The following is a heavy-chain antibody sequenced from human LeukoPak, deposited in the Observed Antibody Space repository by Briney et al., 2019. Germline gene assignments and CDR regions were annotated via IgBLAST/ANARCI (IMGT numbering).Heavy chain of an antibody. CDR1: GGTFSSYA. CDR3: ARDLVPRTYYYDSSGTPGAFDI. Sequence: ASVKVSCKASGGTFSSYAISWVRQAPGQGLEWMGRIIPILGIANYAQKFQGRVTITADKSTSTAYMELSSLRSEDTAVYYCARDLVPRTYYYDSSGTPGAFDIWGQGTMVTVSS. V-gene: IGHV1-69*04. D-gene: IGHD3-22*01. CDR2: IIPILGIA. J-gene: IGHJ3*02.